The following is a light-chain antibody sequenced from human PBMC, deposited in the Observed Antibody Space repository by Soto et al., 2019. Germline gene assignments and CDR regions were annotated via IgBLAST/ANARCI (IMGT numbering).Light chain of an antibody. CDR2: DVS. CDR3: QQTYSTIT. J-gene: IGKJ5*01. Sequence: DIQMTQSPSSVSASVGDRVTITCRSSESISTYLNWYQQKPGKAPKLLIFDVSTLQSGVPSRVSGSGSGTNFTLTISSLQPEDFATYYCQQTYSTITFGQGTRLEIK. V-gene: IGKV1-39*01. CDR1: ESISTY.